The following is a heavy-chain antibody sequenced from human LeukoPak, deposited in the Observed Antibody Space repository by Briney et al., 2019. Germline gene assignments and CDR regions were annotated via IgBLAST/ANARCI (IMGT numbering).Heavy chain of an antibody. CDR1: GGSFSGYY. CDR3: ARRFFQRFGEISY. V-gene: IGHV4-34*01. J-gene: IGHJ4*02. Sequence: SGALSLTCVVYGGSFSGYYWSWIRQPPGKGLEWIGEINHSGSTNYNPSLQSRVTISVDTSKNQFSLKLSSVTAADTAVYYCARRFFQRFGEISYWGQGTLVTVSS. D-gene: IGHD3-10*01. CDR2: INHSGST.